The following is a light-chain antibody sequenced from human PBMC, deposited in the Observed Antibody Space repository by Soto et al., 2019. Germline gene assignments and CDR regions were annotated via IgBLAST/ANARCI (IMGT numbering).Light chain of an antibody. J-gene: IGLJ1*01. CDR3: SSYAGSNNYV. Sequence: QSALTQPPSASGSPGQSVTISCTGTSSDVGGYNSVSWYQQHPGKAPKLMIYEVSKRPSGVPDRFSGSKSGNTYSLTVSGLQAEDEADYYCSSYAGSNNYVFGTGTKLTVL. CDR1: SSDVGGYNS. V-gene: IGLV2-8*01. CDR2: EVS.